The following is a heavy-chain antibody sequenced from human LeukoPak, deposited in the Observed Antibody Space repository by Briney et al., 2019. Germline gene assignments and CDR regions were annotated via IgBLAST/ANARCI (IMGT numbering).Heavy chain of an antibody. J-gene: IGHJ6*02. CDR3: ATAGSSELLWDYAMDV. CDR2: IYAGGST. CDR1: GFTLSSNY. D-gene: IGHD3-10*01. Sequence: GGSLRPSCPASGFTLSSNYMSWVRQAPGKGLEWVSLIYAGGSTYYPDAVKGRFTISRHNSKNTLHLQMNSLRVEDTAVYYCATAGSSELLWDYAMDVWGQGTTVTVSS. V-gene: IGHV3-53*04.